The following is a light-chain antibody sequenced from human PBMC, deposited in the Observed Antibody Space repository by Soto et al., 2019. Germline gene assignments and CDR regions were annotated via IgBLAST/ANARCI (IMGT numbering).Light chain of an antibody. CDR2: EVG. CDR1: NSDVGTYNY. Sequence: QSALTQPRSVSGSPGQSVTISCTGTNSDVGTYNYVSWYQQHPGKAPKLIIFEVGDRPSGVSNRFSGSKSGYTASLTISGLQAEDEADYYCSSHTSTSTWVFGAGTKLTVL. CDR3: SSHTSTSTWV. J-gene: IGLJ3*02. V-gene: IGLV2-14*01.